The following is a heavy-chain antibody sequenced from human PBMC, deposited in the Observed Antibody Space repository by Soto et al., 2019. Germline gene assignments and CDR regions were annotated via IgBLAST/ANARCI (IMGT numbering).Heavy chain of an antibody. V-gene: IGHV4-59*01. D-gene: IGHD3-10*01. J-gene: IGHJ4*02. CDR1: GGSISSYY. CDR3: ARANYGSGSYKLDY. CDR2: IYYSGST. Sequence: SETLSLTCTVSGGSISSYYWSWIRQPPGKGLEWIGYIYYSGSTNYNPSLKSRVTISVDTSKNQFSLKLSSVTAADTAVYYCARANYGSGSYKLDYWGQGTLVTVSS.